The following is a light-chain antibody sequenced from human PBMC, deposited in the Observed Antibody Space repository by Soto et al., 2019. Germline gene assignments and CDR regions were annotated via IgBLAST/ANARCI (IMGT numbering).Light chain of an antibody. Sequence: QSALTQPHSASGTPGQRVTISCSGSSSNIGTSSVHWFQQLPGTAPKLLISTTNQRPSGVPERFSGSKSGTSASLAISGLQSEDEADYYCAAWDGSLNGHVFGTGTKVTVL. CDR2: TTN. CDR1: SSNIGTSS. V-gene: IGLV1-44*01. CDR3: AAWDGSLNGHV. J-gene: IGLJ1*01.